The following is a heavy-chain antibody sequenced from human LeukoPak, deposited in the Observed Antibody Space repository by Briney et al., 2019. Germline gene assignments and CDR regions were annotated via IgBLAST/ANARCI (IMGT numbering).Heavy chain of an antibody. CDR1: GYTFTSYY. J-gene: IGHJ5*02. Sequence: ASVKVSCKASGYTFTSYYMHWVRQAPGQGLEWMGIINPSGGSTSYAQKFQGRVTMTRDMSTTTDYMELSSLRSEDTAVYYCARDNSVGDIAWWFDPWGQGTLVTVSS. D-gene: IGHD3-16*02. V-gene: IGHV1-46*01. CDR2: INPSGGST. CDR3: ARDNSVGDIAWWFDP.